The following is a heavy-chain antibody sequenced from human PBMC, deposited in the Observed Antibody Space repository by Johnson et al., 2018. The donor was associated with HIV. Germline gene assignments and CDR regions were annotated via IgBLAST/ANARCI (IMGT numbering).Heavy chain of an antibody. Sequence: VQLVESGGGLVKPGGSLRLSCAASGFTFSNAWMNWVRQAPGKGLEWVGHIKSKTDGGTTDYAAPVKGRFTISRDDSKNTLYLQMNSLKTEDTVVYYCTTGFTVVPTVHDIWGQGTMVTVSS. J-gene: IGHJ3*02. V-gene: IGHV3-15*01. D-gene: IGHD2-2*01. CDR2: IKSKTDGGTT. CDR3: TTGFTVVPTVHDI. CDR1: GFTFSNAW.